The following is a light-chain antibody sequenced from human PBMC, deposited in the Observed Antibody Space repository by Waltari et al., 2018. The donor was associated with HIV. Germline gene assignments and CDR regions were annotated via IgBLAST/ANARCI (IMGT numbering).Light chain of an antibody. V-gene: IGKV3D-20*01. Sequence: EIVLTQSPATLTLSPAERATLSCGASQSVSSSYLAWYQQKPGLAPRLLIYDASSRATGIPDRFSGSGSGTDFTLTISRLEPEDFAVYYCQQYGSSPPYTFGQGTKLEIK. CDR2: DAS. CDR3: QQYGSSPPYT. J-gene: IGKJ2*01. CDR1: QSVSSSY.